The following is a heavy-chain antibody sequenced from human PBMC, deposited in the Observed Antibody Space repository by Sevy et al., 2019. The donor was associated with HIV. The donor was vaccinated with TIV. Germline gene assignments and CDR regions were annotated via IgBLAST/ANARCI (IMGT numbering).Heavy chain of an antibody. CDR3: AKESLDGYY. CDR2: ISPNGGST. V-gene: IGHV3-23*01. Sequence: GGSLRLSCAASGLSFNTYVMSWVRQAQGKGLQWVSTISPNGGSTYYADSVKGRFTISRDNSRNTVFLQVNSLRAEDTAVYYCAKESLDGYYWGQGTLVTVSS. CDR1: GLSFNTYV. J-gene: IGHJ4*02. D-gene: IGHD2-21*01.